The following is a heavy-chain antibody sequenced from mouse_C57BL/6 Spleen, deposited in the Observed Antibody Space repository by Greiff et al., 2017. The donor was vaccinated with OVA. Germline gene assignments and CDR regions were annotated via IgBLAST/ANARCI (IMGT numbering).Heavy chain of an antibody. CDR3: ALLYYGSSYEAMDY. V-gene: IGHV1-36*01. D-gene: IGHD1-1*01. CDR2: VYPYNGGT. Sequence: VQLKQSGPVLVKPGPSVKISCKASGFTFTDYYMHWVKQSHGKSLEWIGLVYPYNGGTSYNQKFKGKATLTVDTSSSTAYMELNSLTSEDSAVYYCALLYYGSSYEAMDYWGQGTSVTVSS. CDR1: GFTFTDYY. J-gene: IGHJ4*01.